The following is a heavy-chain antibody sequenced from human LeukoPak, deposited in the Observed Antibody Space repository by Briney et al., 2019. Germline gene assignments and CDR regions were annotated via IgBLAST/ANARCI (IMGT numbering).Heavy chain of an antibody. CDR2: IIPIFGTA. D-gene: IGHD6-13*01. J-gene: IGHJ6*03. CDR3: ARAGYSRHTGEQKTEKDFYYYMDV. CDR1: GYTFTSYG. V-gene: IGHV1-69*06. Sequence: ASVKVSCKASGYTFTSYGISWVRQAPGQGLEWMGGIIPIFGTANYAQKFQGRVTITADKSTSTAYMELSSLRSEDTAVYYCARAGYSRHTGEQKTEKDFYYYMDVWGKGTTVTVSS.